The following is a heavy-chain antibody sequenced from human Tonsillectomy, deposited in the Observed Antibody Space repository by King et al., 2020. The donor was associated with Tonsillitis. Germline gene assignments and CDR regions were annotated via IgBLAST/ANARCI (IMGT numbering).Heavy chain of an antibody. J-gene: IGHJ4*02. Sequence: VQLQESGPGLVKPSQTLSLTCTVSGGSISSGDCYWSWIRQAPGKGLEWVSTINIGAGSTSFADSVKGRFTISRDDSKDTLYLQMNSLRADDAAVYYCAKITFGDYMPFDYWGQGTLVTVSS. CDR3: AKITFGDYMPFDY. CDR1: GGSISSGDCY. V-gene: IGHV3-23*01. D-gene: IGHD4-17*01. CDR2: INIGAGST.